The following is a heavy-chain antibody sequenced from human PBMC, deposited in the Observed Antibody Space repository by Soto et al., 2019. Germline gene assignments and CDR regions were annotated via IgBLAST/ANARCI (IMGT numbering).Heavy chain of an antibody. Sequence: QLQLQESGSGLVRPSQTLSLTCAVSGGSISSGGYSWSWIRQPPGKGLEWIGYIYHSGSTYYNPSLKSRVTISVDRSENQSSLKLSSVTAADTAVYYCAAGGGLPRYYWGQGTLVTVSS. V-gene: IGHV4-30-2*01. CDR2: IYHSGST. D-gene: IGHD5-12*01. J-gene: IGHJ4*02. CDR1: GGSISSGGYS. CDR3: AAGGGLPRYY.